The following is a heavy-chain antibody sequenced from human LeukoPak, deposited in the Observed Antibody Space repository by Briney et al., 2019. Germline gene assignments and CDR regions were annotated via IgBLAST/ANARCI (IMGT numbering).Heavy chain of an antibody. CDR3: AREDCTGGSCYTGR. D-gene: IGHD2-15*01. J-gene: IGHJ4*02. Sequence: GGSLGLSCAASGFIFSSYNMNWVRQAPGKGLEWVSSISTSSSHIYYADAVKGRFSISRDNAKNSLYLQMNSLRAEDTAVYYCAREDCTGGSCYTGRWGQGSLVTVSS. CDR1: GFIFSSYN. CDR2: ISTSSSHI. V-gene: IGHV3-21*01.